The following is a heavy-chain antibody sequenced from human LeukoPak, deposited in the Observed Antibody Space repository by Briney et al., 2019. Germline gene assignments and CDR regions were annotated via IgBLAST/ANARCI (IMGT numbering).Heavy chain of an antibody. Sequence: PSETLSLTCTVSGGSISSNIYNWGWIRQPPGKGLEWIASIYYSGSTYYNPSLKSRVTISVDTPKNQFSLKLSSVTAADTTVYYCARLRGYSGYDSGYYYHHYMDVWGKGTTVTVSS. V-gene: IGHV4-39*01. D-gene: IGHD5-12*01. CDR2: IYYSGST. CDR3: ARLRGYSGYDSGYYYHHYMDV. CDR1: GGSISSNIYN. J-gene: IGHJ6*03.